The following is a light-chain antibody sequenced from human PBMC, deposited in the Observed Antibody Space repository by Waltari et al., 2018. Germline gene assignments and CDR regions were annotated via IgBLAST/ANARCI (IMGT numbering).Light chain of an antibody. CDR1: QIISTY. J-gene: IGKJ1*01. CDR3: QQSYKIPWT. V-gene: IGKV1-39*01. Sequence: DIHMTQSPSSLSASVGDRVTITCRASQIISTYVSWYQQKPGKAPNALIYDASSLQSGDPSRFSGSGSGTDVTLTISSLHTEDFATYYCQQSYKIPWTFGQGTKVEIK. CDR2: DAS.